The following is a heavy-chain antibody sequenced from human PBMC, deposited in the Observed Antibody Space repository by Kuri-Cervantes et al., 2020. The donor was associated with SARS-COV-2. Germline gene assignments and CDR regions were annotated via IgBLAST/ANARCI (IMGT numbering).Heavy chain of an antibody. CDR2: IIPIFGTA. J-gene: IGHJ3*02. CDR1: GGTFSSYA. CDR3: ASFYGGNPGDAFDI. Sequence: SVKVSCKASGGTFSSYAISWVRQAPGQGLEWMGGIIPIFGTANYAQKFQGRVTITTDESTSTAYMELSSLRSEDTAVYYCASFYGGNPGDAFDIWGQGTMVTVSS. V-gene: IGHV1-69*05. D-gene: IGHD4-23*01.